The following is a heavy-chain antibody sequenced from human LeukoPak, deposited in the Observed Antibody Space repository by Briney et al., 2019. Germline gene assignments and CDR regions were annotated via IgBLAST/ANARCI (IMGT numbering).Heavy chain of an antibody. D-gene: IGHD4-11*01. CDR2: IHYSGST. CDR1: GGSISSGDYY. CDR3: ATITTVTTYYYYYYYMDV. V-gene: IGHV4-30-4*08. J-gene: IGHJ6*03. Sequence: SQTLSLTCTVSGGSISSGDYYWSWIRQPPGTGLEWIGYIHYSGSTYYNPSLKSRVTTSVDTSKNQFSLKLSSVTAADTAVYYCATITTVTTYYYYYYYMDVWGKGTTVTVSS.